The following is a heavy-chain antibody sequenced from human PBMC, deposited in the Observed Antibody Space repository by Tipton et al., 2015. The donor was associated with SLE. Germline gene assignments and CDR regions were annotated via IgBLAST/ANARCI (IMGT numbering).Heavy chain of an antibody. Sequence: QSGPEVKKPGASVKVSCKASGYTFTSYGISWVRQAPGQGLEWMGGISAYNGNTNSAQKLQGRVTMTTDTSTTTAYMELRSLRSDDTAVYYCARDPGYCSGGSCNYNRFDPWGQGTLVTVSS. CDR3: ARDPGYCSGGSCNYNRFDP. CDR2: ISAYNGNT. D-gene: IGHD2-15*01. J-gene: IGHJ5*02. CDR1: GYTFTSYG. V-gene: IGHV1-18*01.